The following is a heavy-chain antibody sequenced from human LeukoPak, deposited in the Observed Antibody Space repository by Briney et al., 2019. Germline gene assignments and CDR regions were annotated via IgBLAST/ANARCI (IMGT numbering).Heavy chain of an antibody. J-gene: IGHJ3*02. D-gene: IGHD5-18*01. Sequence: ASVKVSCKASGYTFSSYGIGWVRQAPRQGLEWMGWITAGNGNTNYAQKVQGRVTMTTDTSTSTAYMELRSLRSDDTAVYFCARDSARGYSYGYNAFDIWGQGTMVTVSS. CDR3: ARDSARGYSYGYNAFDI. V-gene: IGHV1-18*01. CDR1: GYTFSSYG. CDR2: ITAGNGNT.